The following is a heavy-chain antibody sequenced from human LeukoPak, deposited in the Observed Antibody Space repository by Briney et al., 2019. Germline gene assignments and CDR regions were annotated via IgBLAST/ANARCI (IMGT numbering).Heavy chain of an antibody. D-gene: IGHD3-9*01. CDR3: ASHSGPILTGYYSLDAFDI. CDR1: GFTFSSYA. J-gene: IGHJ3*02. Sequence: GGSLRLSCAASGFTFSSYAMSWVRQAPGKGLEWDSAISGSGGSTYYADSVKGRFTISRDNSKNSLYLQMNSLRAEDTAVYYCASHSGPILTGYYSLDAFDIWGQGTMVTVSS. V-gene: IGHV3-23*01. CDR2: ISGSGGST.